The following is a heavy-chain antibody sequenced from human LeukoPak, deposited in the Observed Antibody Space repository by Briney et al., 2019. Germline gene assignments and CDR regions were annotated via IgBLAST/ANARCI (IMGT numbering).Heavy chain of an antibody. D-gene: IGHD6-6*01. Sequence: ASVKVSCKASGYTFTGYYMHWVRQAPGQGLEWMGWINPNSGGTNYAQKFQGRVTMTRDTSISTAYMELSRLRSDDTAVHYCAREGRKYSRSFDYWGQETLVTVSS. CDR1: GYTFTGYY. CDR2: INPNSGGT. CDR3: AREGRKYSRSFDY. V-gene: IGHV1-2*02. J-gene: IGHJ4*02.